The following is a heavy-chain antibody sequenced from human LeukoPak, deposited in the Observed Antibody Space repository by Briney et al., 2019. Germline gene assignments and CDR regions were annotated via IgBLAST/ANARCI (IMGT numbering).Heavy chain of an antibody. CDR1: GFPLCTYA. CDR3: ARDNSGCIDY. D-gene: IGHD6-19*01. Sequence: PGGPLRLPCAASGFPLCTYAMQWLPQATEKALEWVAVIWYDGSNKYYADSVKGRFTISRDNSKNTLYLQMNSLRAEDAAVYYCARDNSGCIDYWGQGTLVTVSS. V-gene: IGHV3-33*01. CDR2: IWYDGSNK. J-gene: IGHJ4*02.